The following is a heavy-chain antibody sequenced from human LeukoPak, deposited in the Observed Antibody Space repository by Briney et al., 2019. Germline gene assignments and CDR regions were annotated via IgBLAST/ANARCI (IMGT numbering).Heavy chain of an antibody. J-gene: IGHJ4*02. CDR2: VTGGGEST. Sequence: GSLRLSCAVSGFTFSSYAMRWVRQAPGKGLEWVSAVTGGGESTYYADSVKGRFTISRENSKNTLWLQMNSLRAEDTAVYYCARLHYDVLTGPFDYWGQGTLVTVSS. D-gene: IGHD3-9*01. V-gene: IGHV3-23*01. CDR1: GFTFSSYA. CDR3: ARLHYDVLTGPFDY.